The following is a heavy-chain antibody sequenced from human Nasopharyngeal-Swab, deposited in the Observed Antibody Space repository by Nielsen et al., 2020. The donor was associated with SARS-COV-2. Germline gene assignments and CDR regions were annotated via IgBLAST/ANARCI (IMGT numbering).Heavy chain of an antibody. CDR3: ARDKGGWLPYSDAFDI. CDR2: IKSKTDGGTT. Sequence: GGSLRLSCAASGFTFSNAWMSWVRQAPGKGLEWVGRIKSKTDGGTTDYAAPVKGRFTISRDDSKNTLYLQMNSLKTEDTAVYYCARDKGGWLPYSDAFDIWGQGTMVTVSS. J-gene: IGHJ3*02. V-gene: IGHV3-15*01. CDR1: GFTFSNAW. D-gene: IGHD6-19*01.